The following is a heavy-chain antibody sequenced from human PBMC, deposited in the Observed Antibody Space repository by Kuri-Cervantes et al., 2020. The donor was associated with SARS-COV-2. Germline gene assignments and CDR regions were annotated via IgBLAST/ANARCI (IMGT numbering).Heavy chain of an antibody. Sequence: SETLSLTCAVYGGSFSSYYWGWIRQPPGKGLEWIGSIYYSGSTYYNPSLKSRVTISVDTSKNQFSLKLSSVTAADTAVYYCARNWGRYYFDYWGQGTLVTVSS. CDR3: ARNWGRYYFDY. V-gene: IGHV4-39*01. D-gene: IGHD7-27*01. J-gene: IGHJ4*02. CDR1: GGSFSSYY. CDR2: IYYSGST.